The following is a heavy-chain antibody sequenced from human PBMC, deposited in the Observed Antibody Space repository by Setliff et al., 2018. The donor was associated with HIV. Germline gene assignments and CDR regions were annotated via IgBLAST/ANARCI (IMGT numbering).Heavy chain of an antibody. J-gene: IGHJ4*02. CDR2: IRHSNPYE. D-gene: IGHD6-19*01. CDR3: ARGGDSSASDH. CDR1: GFTFSGYS. V-gene: IGHV3-21*01. Sequence: LRLSCAASGFTFSGYSMNWVRQAPGKGLEWVSTIRHSNPYEYYADSVKGRFTISRDNAKKSLYLQMNSLSAEDTAVYYCARGGDSSASDHWGQGTLVTVAS.